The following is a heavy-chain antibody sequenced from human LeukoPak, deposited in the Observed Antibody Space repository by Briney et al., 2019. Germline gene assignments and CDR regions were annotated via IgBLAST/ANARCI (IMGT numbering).Heavy chain of an antibody. CDR3: ARDRDSSGYYYSLGAYFDY. D-gene: IGHD3-22*01. J-gene: IGHJ4*02. CDR2: ISYDGSNK. Sequence: GGSLRLSCAASGFTFSSYAMHWVRQAPGKGLEWVAVISYDGSNKYYADSVKGRFTISRDNSKNTLYLQMNSLRAEDTAVYYCARDRDSSGYYYSLGAYFDYWGQGTLVTVSP. V-gene: IGHV3-30-3*01. CDR1: GFTFSSYA.